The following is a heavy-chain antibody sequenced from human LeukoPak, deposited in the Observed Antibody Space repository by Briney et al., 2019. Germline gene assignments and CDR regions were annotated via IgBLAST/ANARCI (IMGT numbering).Heavy chain of an antibody. CDR2: ISGSGGSGSGGSS. J-gene: IGHJ4*02. V-gene: IGHV3-23*01. CDR1: GFTFSNYA. Sequence: GGSLRLSCAASGFTFSNYAMSWVRQATGKGLEWVSAISGSGGSGSGGSSYYADSVKGRFTISRDNSKNTLYLQMNSLRAEDTAVYYCAKECDSSGYCFFDYWGQGTLVTVSS. D-gene: IGHD3-22*01. CDR3: AKECDSSGYCFFDY.